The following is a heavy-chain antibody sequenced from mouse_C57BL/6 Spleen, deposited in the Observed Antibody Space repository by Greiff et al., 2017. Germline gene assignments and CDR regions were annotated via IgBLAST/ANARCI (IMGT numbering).Heavy chain of an antibody. CDR2: ISDGGSYT. V-gene: IGHV5-4*01. CDR3: ARDPYYYGSSSGMDY. Sequence: EVQLVESGGGLVKPGGSLKLSCAASGFTFSSYAMSWVRQTPEKRLEWVATISDGGSYTYYPDNVKGRFTISRDNAKNNLYLQMSHLKSEDTAMYYCARDPYYYGSSSGMDYWGQGTSVTVSS. CDR1: GFTFSSYA. J-gene: IGHJ4*01. D-gene: IGHD1-1*01.